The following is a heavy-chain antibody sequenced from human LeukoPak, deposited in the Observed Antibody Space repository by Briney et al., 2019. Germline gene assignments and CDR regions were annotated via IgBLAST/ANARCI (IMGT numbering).Heavy chain of an antibody. CDR3: AKALGGYYYFDF. Sequence: WVAFIRYDADNKYYADSVRGRFTISRDNSKNTLFLQMNSLRAEDTAVYYCAKALGGYYYFDFWGQGTLVTVSS. D-gene: IGHD2-21*02. V-gene: IGHV3-30*02. J-gene: IGHJ4*02. CDR2: IRYDADNK.